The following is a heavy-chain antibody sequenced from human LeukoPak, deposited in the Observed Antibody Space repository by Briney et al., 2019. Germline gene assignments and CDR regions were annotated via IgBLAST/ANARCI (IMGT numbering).Heavy chain of an antibody. D-gene: IGHD3-10*01. V-gene: IGHV4-34*01. CDR2: INHSGST. Sequence: PSETLSLTCAVYGESFSGHYWTWICRPPGKGLEWIGEINHSGSTTSNPSLDNRVTISVDTSKNQFSLKLTSVTAADTAVYYCANPRYGSGSLDSWGQGTLVTVSS. CDR3: ANPRYGSGSLDS. J-gene: IGHJ4*02. CDR1: GESFSGHY.